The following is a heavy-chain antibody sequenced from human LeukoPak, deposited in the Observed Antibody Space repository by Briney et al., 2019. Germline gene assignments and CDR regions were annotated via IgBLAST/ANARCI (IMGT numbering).Heavy chain of an antibody. CDR2: IYPGDSDT. D-gene: IGHD6-19*01. V-gene: IGHV5-51*01. CDR3: ARRSSGTFFFDY. J-gene: IGHJ4*02. Sequence: GESVKISCKASGYSFTSYWIDWVRQMPGKGLEWMGIIYPGDSDTSYNPSFQGHVTISADQSISTAYLQWSSLKASDTAMYYCARRSSGTFFFDYWGQGTLVTVSS. CDR1: GYSFTSYW.